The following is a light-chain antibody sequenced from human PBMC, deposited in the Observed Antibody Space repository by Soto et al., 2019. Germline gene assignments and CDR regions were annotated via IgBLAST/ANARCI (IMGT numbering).Light chain of an antibody. CDR2: DAS. Sequence: EIVLTQSPGTLSLSPGDRATLSCRASQSVSIYLAWYQQKPGQAPRLLIYDASNRVTGIPARFSGGGSGTDYDLTISSVEAEVFAVYYCQQRVDWLTFGGGTKLEIK. J-gene: IGKJ4*01. CDR1: QSVSIY. V-gene: IGKV3-11*01. CDR3: QQRVDWLT.